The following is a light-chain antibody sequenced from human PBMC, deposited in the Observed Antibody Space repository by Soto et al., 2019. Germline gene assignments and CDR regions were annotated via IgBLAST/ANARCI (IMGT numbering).Light chain of an antibody. V-gene: IGKV3-15*01. CDR3: HQYDDGPYT. J-gene: IGKJ2*01. CDR1: QSVSSN. Sequence: EIVMTQSPATLSVSPGESATLSCRASQSVSSNVAWYQQIPGQTPRRLIYGASTSATGIPVRCSGSGSGTECPLTISSLQSEDFAVYSCHQYDDGPYTFGQGTKVEI. CDR2: GAS.